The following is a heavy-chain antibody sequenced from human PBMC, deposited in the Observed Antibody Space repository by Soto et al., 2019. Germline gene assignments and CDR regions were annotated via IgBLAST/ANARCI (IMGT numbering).Heavy chain of an antibody. Sequence: QVQLVQSGAEVKKPGSSVKVSCKASGGTFSSYAISWVRQAPGQGLEWMGGIIPIFGTANYAQKFQGRVTITADESTSTAYMELSSLRSEDTAVYYCARERYCISTSGYNWFDPWGQGTLVTVSS. CDR2: IIPIFGTA. J-gene: IGHJ5*02. V-gene: IGHV1-69*12. CDR3: ARERYCISTSGYNWFDP. D-gene: IGHD2-2*01. CDR1: GGTFSSYA.